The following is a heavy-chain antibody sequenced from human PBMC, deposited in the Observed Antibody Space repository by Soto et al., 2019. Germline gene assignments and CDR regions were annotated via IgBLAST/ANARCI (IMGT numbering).Heavy chain of an antibody. Sequence: QVQLVESGGGLVKPGWSLRLSCTASGFTFGDYYMRWIRQAPGKGLECVSYISNSGGAIHYADSVKGRFTISRDNAKNSLYLQMNSLRAEDTAVYYCVRGHTYALYWGQGTLVTVSS. CDR2: ISNSGGAI. V-gene: IGHV3-11*01. CDR1: GFTFGDYY. D-gene: IGHD2-2*01. J-gene: IGHJ4*02. CDR3: VRGHTYALY.